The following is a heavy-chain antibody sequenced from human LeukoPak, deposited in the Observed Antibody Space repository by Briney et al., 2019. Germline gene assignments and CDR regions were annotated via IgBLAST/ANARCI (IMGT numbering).Heavy chain of an antibody. CDR3: ARCSNYYGSGKYYETPNWFDL. D-gene: IGHD3-10*01. V-gene: IGHV3-30*02. CDR2: IRYDGSNK. J-gene: IGHJ5*02. CDR1: GFTFSSYG. Sequence: GGSLRLSCAASGFTFSSYGMHWVRQAPGKGLEWVAFIRYDGSNKYYADSVKGRFTISRDNSRNTVHLQMSSLRAEDTAVYYCARCSNYYGSGKYYETPNWFDLWGQGTLVTVSS.